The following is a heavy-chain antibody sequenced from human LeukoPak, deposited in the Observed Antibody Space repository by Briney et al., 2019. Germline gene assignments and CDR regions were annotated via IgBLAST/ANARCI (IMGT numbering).Heavy chain of an antibody. CDR3: ARDGGAGSFTNGLNWFDP. D-gene: IGHD2-8*01. Sequence: SETLSLTCLVSGGSLRGQHWNWIRQPPGKGLEWIGYIFSSGNTNSNPSLRSRLTLSLDASKNQFSLKLKSVTAADTTVYYCARDGGAGSFTNGLNWFDPWGQGILVTVSS. J-gene: IGHJ5*02. CDR1: GGSLRGQH. CDR2: IFSSGNT. V-gene: IGHV4-59*11.